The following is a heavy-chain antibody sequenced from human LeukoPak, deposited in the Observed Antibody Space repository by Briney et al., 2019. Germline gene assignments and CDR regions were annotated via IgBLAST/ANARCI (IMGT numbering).Heavy chain of an antibody. V-gene: IGHV3-30-3*01. CDR1: GFTFSNYA. D-gene: IGHD2-8*01. Sequence: GGSLRLSCAASGFTFSNYAMHWVRQAPGKGLEWVAVISYDGSNKYYADSVKGRFTISRDNSKNTLYLQMNSLRAEDTAVYYCARVSYCTNGVCYPDYYYGMDVWGQGTTVTVSS. CDR2: ISYDGSNK. CDR3: ARVSYCTNGVCYPDYYYGMDV. J-gene: IGHJ6*02.